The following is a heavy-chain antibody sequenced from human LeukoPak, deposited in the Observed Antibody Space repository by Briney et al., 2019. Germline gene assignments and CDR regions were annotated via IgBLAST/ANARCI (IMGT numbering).Heavy chain of an antibody. CDR2: IYSGGST. Sequence: GGSLRLSCAASGFTVSSNYMSWVRQAPGKGLEWVAVIYSGGSTYYADSVTGRFTISRDNSKNTLYLHMNSLRAEDTAVYYCVRGDYGDYTLFDYWGQGTLVTVSS. V-gene: IGHV3-53*01. J-gene: IGHJ4*02. D-gene: IGHD4-17*01. CDR1: GFTVSSNY. CDR3: VRGDYGDYTLFDY.